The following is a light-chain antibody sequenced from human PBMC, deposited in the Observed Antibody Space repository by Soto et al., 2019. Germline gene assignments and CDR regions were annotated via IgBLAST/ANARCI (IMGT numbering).Light chain of an antibody. Sequence: ILMTQSPATLSVSRGGRATLSCRASEDVSSKLAWYQQKPGLPPRLVIYDASTRATGIPGRFSGSGSGKDFTLTISGLQPEDFAIYYCLQYDTWPPGTFGQGTKV. CDR2: DAS. CDR1: EDVSSK. CDR3: LQYDTWPPGT. J-gene: IGKJ1*01. V-gene: IGKV3-15*01.